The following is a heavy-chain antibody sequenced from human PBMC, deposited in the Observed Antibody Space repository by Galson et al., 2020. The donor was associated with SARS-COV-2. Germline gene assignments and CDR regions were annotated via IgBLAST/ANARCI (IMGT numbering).Heavy chain of an antibody. J-gene: IGHJ4*02. Sequence: GESLKISCAASAFTSRSYWMSWVRQAPGKGLEWLANIKQDGSEKYYMASLRGRFTISRDNAKNSLYLQMSSLRAEDTAVYYWARLSFTTGEPRGYWGQGIPVTVSS. D-gene: IGHD7-27*01. V-gene: IGHV3-7*01. CDR3: ARLSFTTGEPRGY. CDR1: AFTSRSYW. CDR2: IKQDGSEK.